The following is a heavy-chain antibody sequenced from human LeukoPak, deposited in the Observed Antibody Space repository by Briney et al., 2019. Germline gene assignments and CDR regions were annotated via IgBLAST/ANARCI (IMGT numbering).Heavy chain of an antibody. CDR2: ISGSGGNT. CDR3: AKELAATGSYYFDY. J-gene: IGHJ4*02. D-gene: IGHD6-13*01. Sequence: GGSLRLSCAASGFTFSSHWMTWVRQAPGKGLEWVSAISGSGGNTYYADSVKGRFTISRDNSKNTLYLQMNSLRAEDTAIYYCAKELAATGSYYFDYWGQGTLVTVSS. V-gene: IGHV3-23*01. CDR1: GFTFSSHW.